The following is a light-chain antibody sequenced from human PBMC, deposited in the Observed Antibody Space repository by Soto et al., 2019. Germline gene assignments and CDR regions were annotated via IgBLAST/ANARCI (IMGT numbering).Light chain of an antibody. Sequence: DIQMTQSPSTLSASVGDRVTITCRASQDIGNYFGWYQQKPGKAPKRLIYAAYTLQTGVPPRFSGTRSGTEFTLTISSLQPEDFATYYCLQHYDYSWTFGQGTKVDIK. J-gene: IGKJ1*01. CDR2: AAY. CDR1: QDIGNY. CDR3: LQHYDYSWT. V-gene: IGKV1-17*01.